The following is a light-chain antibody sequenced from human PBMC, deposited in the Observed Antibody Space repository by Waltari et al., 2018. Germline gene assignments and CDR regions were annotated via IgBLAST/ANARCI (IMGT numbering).Light chain of an antibody. CDR3: QQRYSIPRT. V-gene: IGKV1-39*01. J-gene: IGKJ1*01. CDR2: STS. Sequence: DIQMTQSPSSLSASIGDRLSITWRESQTSSPYLDWVEQRTGKAPNLLIYSTSSLHSGVPSRFSGSGSGTDFTLTISSLQPEDFATYYCQQRYSIPRTFGQGTKVEMK. CDR1: QTSSPY.